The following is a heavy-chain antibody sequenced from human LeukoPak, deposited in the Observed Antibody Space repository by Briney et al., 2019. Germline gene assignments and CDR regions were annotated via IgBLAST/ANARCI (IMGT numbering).Heavy chain of an antibody. Sequence: SETLSLTCTVSGGSISSSSYYWSWIRQPPGKGLEWIGYIYYSGSTNYNPSLKSRVTISVDTSKNQFSLKLSSVTAADTAVYYCAGFSGYESLGYFDYWGQGTLVTVSS. J-gene: IGHJ4*02. CDR3: AGFSGYESLGYFDY. CDR1: GGSISSSSYY. V-gene: IGHV4-61*01. CDR2: IYYSGST. D-gene: IGHD5-12*01.